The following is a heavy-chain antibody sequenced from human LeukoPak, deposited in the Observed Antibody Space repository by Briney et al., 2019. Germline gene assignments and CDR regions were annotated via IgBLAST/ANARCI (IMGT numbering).Heavy chain of an antibody. J-gene: IGHJ4*02. CDR3: ARYRTTVTPLGY. D-gene: IGHD4-17*01. CDR1: GFTFSSYA. CDR2: ISGSGGST. V-gene: IGHV3-23*01. Sequence: GSLRLSCAASGFTFSSYAMSWVRQAPGKGLEWVSAISGSGGSTYYADSAKGRFTISRDNSKNTLYLQMNSLRAEDTAVYYCARYRTTVTPLGYWGQGTLVTVSS.